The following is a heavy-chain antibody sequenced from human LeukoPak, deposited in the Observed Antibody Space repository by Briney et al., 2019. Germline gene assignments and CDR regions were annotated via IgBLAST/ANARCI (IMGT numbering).Heavy chain of an antibody. CDR3: AKKASLVRGENYLDF. V-gene: IGHV3-30*18. CDR1: GFTFSSYG. D-gene: IGHD3-10*01. CDR2: ISSDANNK. Sequence: PGGSLRLSCAASGFTFSSYGMHWVRQAPGKGLEWVGVISSDANNKYYAESVKGRFTISRDNSKNTLYLQMNSLKTEDTALYYCAKKASLVRGENYLDFRGQGTLVTVSS. J-gene: IGHJ4*02.